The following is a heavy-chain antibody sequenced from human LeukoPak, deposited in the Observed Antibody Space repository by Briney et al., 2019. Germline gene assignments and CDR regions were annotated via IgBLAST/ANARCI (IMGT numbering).Heavy chain of an antibody. J-gene: IGHJ4*02. CDR3: ATGRYSSSPLDY. CDR2: ISSSSSHI. Sequence: GGSLRLSCAASGFTFSSYSMNWVRQAPGKGLEWVSSISSSSSHIYYADSVKGRFTISRDNAKNSLYLQMNSLRAEDMAVYYCATGRYSSSPLDYWGQGTLVTVSS. V-gene: IGHV3-21*01. CDR1: GFTFSSYS. D-gene: IGHD6-6*01.